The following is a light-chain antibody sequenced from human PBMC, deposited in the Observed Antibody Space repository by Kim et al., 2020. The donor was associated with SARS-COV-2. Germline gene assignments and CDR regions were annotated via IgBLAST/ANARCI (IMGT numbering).Light chain of an antibody. CDR3: ASWDSSLNGVV. Sequence: GQTVTHSCSVSKSNIGRDFAWWYKRLPGMAPELVIHTSDQRSSGVPDRFSASKSDTSASLAINRLQSDDEADYFCASWDSSLNGVVFGGGTQLTVL. V-gene: IGLV1-44*01. J-gene: IGLJ2*01. CDR1: KSNIGRDF. CDR2: TSD.